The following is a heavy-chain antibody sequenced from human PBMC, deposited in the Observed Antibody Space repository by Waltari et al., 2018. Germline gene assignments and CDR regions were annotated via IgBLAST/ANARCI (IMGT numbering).Heavy chain of an antibody. CDR1: GYTFPGYY. J-gene: IGHJ4*02. CDR2: INPNSGGT. Sequence: QVQLVQSGAELKKPGASVTVSCKASGYTFPGYYMHWVGQDPGQGLEWMGWINPNSGGTNYAQKFQGRVTMTRDTSISTAYMELSRLRSDDTAVYYCASNYYDSSGYYGDYWGQGTLVTVSS. CDR3: ASNYYDSSGYYGDY. V-gene: IGHV1-2*02. D-gene: IGHD3-22*01.